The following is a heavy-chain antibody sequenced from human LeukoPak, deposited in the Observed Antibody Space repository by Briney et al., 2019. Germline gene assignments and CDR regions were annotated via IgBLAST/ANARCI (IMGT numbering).Heavy chain of an antibody. V-gene: IGHV3-7*04. CDR1: GFTFSSYS. J-gene: IGHJ3*02. CDR3: ARVNGAFDI. D-gene: IGHD2-8*01. Sequence: GGSLRLSCAASGFTFSSYSMNWVRQAPGKGLEWVANIKQDGSEKYYVDSVKGRFTISRDNAKNSLYLQMNSLRAEDTAVYYCARVNGAFDIWGQGTMVTVSS. CDR2: IKQDGSEK.